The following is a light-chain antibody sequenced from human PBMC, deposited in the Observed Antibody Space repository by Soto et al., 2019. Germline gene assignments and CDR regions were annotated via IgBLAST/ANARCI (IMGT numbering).Light chain of an antibody. V-gene: IGLV1-47*01. Sequence: QPVLTQPPSASGTPGQRVTISCSGSSSNIRSNYVYWYQQVPGTAPRLLMYRASQRPSGVPDRFSGSKSGTSASLAISGLRSEDEADYYCAAWDDTLKGLVFGGGTKLTVL. CDR1: SSNIRSNY. J-gene: IGLJ2*01. CDR2: RAS. CDR3: AAWDDTLKGLV.